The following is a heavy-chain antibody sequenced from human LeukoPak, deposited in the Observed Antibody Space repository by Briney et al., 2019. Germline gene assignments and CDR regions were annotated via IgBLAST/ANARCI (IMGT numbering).Heavy chain of an antibody. CDR1: GFTFNNFW. CDR2: INNKGTET. CDR3: ARGSFGPDI. V-gene: IGHV3-74*01. Sequence: GGPLRLSCAASGFTFNNFWMHWVRQAPGKGLVWVSLINNKGTETVYADSVKGRFTISRDNAKNTLYLQMNSLRAEDTAIYYCARGSFGPDIWGQGTMVTVSS. J-gene: IGHJ3*02. D-gene: IGHD3/OR15-3a*01.